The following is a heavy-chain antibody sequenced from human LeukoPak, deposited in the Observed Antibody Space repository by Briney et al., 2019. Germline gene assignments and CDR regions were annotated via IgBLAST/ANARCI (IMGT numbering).Heavy chain of an antibody. D-gene: IGHD4-23*01. V-gene: IGHV3-21*01. CDR1: GFTFSSYS. Sequence: GGSLRLSCAASGFTFSSYSMNWVRQAPGKGLEWVSSISSSSSYIYYADSVKGRFTISRDNAKNSLYLQMNSLRAEDTAVYYCARDSDGGNSEFDYWGQGTLVTVSS. J-gene: IGHJ4*02. CDR3: ARDSDGGNSEFDY. CDR2: ISSSSSYI.